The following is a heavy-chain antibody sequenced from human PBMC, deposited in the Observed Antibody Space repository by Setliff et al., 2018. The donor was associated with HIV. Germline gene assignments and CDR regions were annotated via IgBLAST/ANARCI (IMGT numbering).Heavy chain of an antibody. CDR1: GVPITSATYY. V-gene: IGHV4-31*11. Sequence: SETLSLTCAVSGVPITSATYYWSWIRHSPGKGLEWIGYIDYSGSAIYNPSLKSRLTISRDTSKNQFSLRMKSVTAADTAVYYCAREGKTALVTKYFDYWGQGTLVTVTS. CDR3: AREGKTALVTKYFDY. CDR2: IDYSGSA. J-gene: IGHJ4*02. D-gene: IGHD5-18*01.